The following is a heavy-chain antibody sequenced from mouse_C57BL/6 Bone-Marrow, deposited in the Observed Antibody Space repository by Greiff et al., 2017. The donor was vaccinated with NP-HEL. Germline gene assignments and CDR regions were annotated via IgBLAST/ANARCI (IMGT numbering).Heavy chain of an antibody. CDR1: GFTFSDYY. CDR3: AKHQGNYREGNYAMDY. Sequence: DVLLVESGGGLVQPGGSLKLSCAASGFTFSDYYMYWVRQTPEQRLEWVAYISTGGGSTYYPDTVKGRFTISRDNAKNTLYLQMSRLKSEDTAMYYCAKHQGNYREGNYAMDYWGQGTSVTVSS. V-gene: IGHV5-12*01. D-gene: IGHD2-1*01. J-gene: IGHJ4*01. CDR2: ISTGGGST.